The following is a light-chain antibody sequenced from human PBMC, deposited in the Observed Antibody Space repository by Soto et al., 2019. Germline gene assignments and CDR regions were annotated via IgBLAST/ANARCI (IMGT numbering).Light chain of an antibody. Sequence: ETVLTQSPGTLSLSPGQRATLSCRVSQSVSSSNLAWYQQKPGQAPRLLIYGASSRATGIPDRFSGSGSGTDFTLTISGLEPEDFAVYFCQQYVGSGPVTFGGGTKVEVK. CDR1: QSVSSSN. CDR3: QQYVGSGPVT. J-gene: IGKJ4*01. CDR2: GAS. V-gene: IGKV3-20*01.